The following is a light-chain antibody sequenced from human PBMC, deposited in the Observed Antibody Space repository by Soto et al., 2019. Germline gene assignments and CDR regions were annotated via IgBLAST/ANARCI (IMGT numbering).Light chain of an antibody. CDR1: QSVSSN. Sequence: EIVVTQSPATLSVSPGERATLSCRASQSVSSNLAWYQQKPGQAPRLLIYGASTRATGIPARFSGGGSGTEFTLTISSLQSEDFAVYYCQQYNNWPPWTFGQGTKVDIK. V-gene: IGKV3-15*01. J-gene: IGKJ1*01. CDR2: GAS. CDR3: QQYNNWPPWT.